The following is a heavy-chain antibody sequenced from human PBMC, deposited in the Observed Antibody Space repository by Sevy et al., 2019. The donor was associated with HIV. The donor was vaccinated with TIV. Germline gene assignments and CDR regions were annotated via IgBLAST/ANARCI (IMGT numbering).Heavy chain of an antibody. CDR1: GFTFSSYG. CDR2: IWYDGSNK. Sequence: GSLRLSCAASGFTFSSYGMHWVRQAPGKGLEWVAVIWYDGSNKYYADSVKGRFTISRDNSKNTLYLQMNSLRAEDTSVYYCARGEDSSSWPYYYYYGMDVWGQGTTVTVSS. V-gene: IGHV3-33*01. CDR3: ARGEDSSSWPYYYYYGMDV. J-gene: IGHJ6*02. D-gene: IGHD6-13*01.